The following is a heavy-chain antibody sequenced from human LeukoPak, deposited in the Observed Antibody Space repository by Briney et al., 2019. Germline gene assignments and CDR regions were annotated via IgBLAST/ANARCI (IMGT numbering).Heavy chain of an antibody. D-gene: IGHD1-1*01. CDR3: ARAPTGWDYYYYYMDV. CDR2: IYYSGST. J-gene: IGHJ6*03. CDR1: GGSISSGSYY. Sequence: SETLSLTCTVSGGSISSGSYYWSWIRQPPGKGLEWIGYIYYSGSTNYNPSLKSRVTISVDTSKNQFSLKLSSVTAADTAVYYCARAPTGWDYYYYYMDVWGKGTTVTVSS. V-gene: IGHV4-61*01.